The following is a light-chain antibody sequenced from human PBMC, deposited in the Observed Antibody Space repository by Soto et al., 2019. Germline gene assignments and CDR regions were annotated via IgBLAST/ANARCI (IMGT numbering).Light chain of an antibody. Sequence: EIVMTQSPATLSASPGERATLSCRASQSVSVNLAWYQQNPGQAPRLLIYGASTRATGIPARFSGSGSRTEFTLTISSLQSEDFAVYYCQHYNNWPPWTFGHGTNVEIK. J-gene: IGKJ1*01. CDR1: QSVSVN. V-gene: IGKV3-15*01. CDR3: QHYNNWPPWT. CDR2: GAS.